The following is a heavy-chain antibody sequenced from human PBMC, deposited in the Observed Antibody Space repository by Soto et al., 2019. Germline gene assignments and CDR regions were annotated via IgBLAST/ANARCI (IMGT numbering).Heavy chain of an antibody. D-gene: IGHD6-19*01. Sequence: EVHLLESGGGVVQPGKSLKISCATSGFAFSDYPMTWVRQPPGQGLEWVSGISASGEKPYYADSVKGRFTISRDNSKNTLSLQMISLRVGDTGIYYCAKLEWLEVGGDSWGQGTLVTVSS. CDR1: GFAFSDYP. V-gene: IGHV3-23*01. CDR3: AKLEWLEVGGDS. CDR2: ISASGEKP. J-gene: IGHJ4*02.